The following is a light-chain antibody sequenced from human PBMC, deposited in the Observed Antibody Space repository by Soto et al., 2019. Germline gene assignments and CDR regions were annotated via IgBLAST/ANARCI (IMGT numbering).Light chain of an antibody. CDR1: RRDVGGSNY. V-gene: IGLV2-14*01. Sequence: QSVLIQPASVSGSPGQSITISCTGTRRDVGGSNYVSWYQHHPHRAPKLLIYEVNYRPSGVSSRFSGSKSGNTASLTISGLQAEDEADYYCSSYTSSNTLEVFGVGTKVTVL. CDR3: SSYTSSNTLEV. J-gene: IGLJ1*01. CDR2: EVN.